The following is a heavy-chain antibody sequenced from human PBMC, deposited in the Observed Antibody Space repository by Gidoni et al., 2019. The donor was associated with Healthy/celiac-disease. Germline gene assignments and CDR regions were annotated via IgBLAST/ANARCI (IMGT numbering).Heavy chain of an antibody. CDR1: GYTFTSYY. V-gene: IGHV1-46*01. Sequence: QVQLVQSGAEVKKPGASVKVSCKASGYTFTSYYMHWVRQAPGKGLEWMGIINPRGGSKSYSQKFQGRVTMTRDTSTSTVYMELRSLRSEDTAVYYCARCRGSYEWTVFDYWGQGTLVTVSS. CDR2: INPRGGSK. CDR3: ARCRGSYEWTVFDY. D-gene: IGHD1-26*01. J-gene: IGHJ4*02.